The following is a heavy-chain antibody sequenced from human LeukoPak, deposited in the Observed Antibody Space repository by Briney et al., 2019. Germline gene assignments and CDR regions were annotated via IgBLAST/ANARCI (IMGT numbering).Heavy chain of an antibody. CDR1: GYSISSGYY. CDR3: ARPLGYCSSTSCYGDNWFDP. Sequence: SETLSLTCSVSGYSISSGYYWDWIRQSPGKGLEWIGQINHSGSTNYNPSLKSRVTISVDTSKNQFSLKLSSVTAADTAVYYCARPLGYCSSTSCYGDNWFDPWGQGTLVTVSS. D-gene: IGHD2-2*01. V-gene: IGHV4-38-2*02. J-gene: IGHJ5*02. CDR2: INHSGST.